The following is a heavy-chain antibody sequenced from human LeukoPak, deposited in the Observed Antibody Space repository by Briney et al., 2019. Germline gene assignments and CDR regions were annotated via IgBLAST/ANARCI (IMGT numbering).Heavy chain of an antibody. V-gene: IGHV1-18*01. J-gene: IGHJ4*02. CDR1: GYTFTSYG. D-gene: IGHD2-2*01. CDR3: ARGGLYCSSTSCYGIEY. CDR2: ISAYNGNT. Sequence: ASVKVSCKASGYTFTSYGISWVRQAPGQGLEWMGWISAYNGNTNYAQKLQGRVTMTTDTSTSTVYMELRSLRSDDTAVYYCARGGLYCSSTSCYGIEYWGQGTLVTVSS.